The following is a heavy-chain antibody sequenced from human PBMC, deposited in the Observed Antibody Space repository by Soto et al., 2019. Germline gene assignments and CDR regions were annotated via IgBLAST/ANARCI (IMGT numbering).Heavy chain of an antibody. V-gene: IGHV4-34*01. D-gene: IGHD3-3*01. CDR2: INHSGST. CDR1: GGSFSGYY. J-gene: IGHJ6*02. CDR3: AIRTTIFGVVMPAYGMDV. Sequence: SETLSLTCAVYGGSFSGYYWSWIRQPPGKGLEWIGEINHSGSTNYNPSLKSRVTISVDTSKNQFSLKLSSVTAADTAVYYCAIRTTIFGVVMPAYGMDVWGQGPT.